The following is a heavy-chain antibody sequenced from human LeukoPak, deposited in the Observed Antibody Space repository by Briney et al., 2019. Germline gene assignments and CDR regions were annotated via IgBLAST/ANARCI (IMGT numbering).Heavy chain of an antibody. V-gene: IGHV3-9*01. J-gene: IGHJ3*02. CDR1: GFTFEDFA. CDR3: AKDHNVGSPAYSFDM. Sequence: GRSLRLSCAASGFTFEDFAMHWVRQPPGKGLEWVASISWNSVMIDYADSMKGRFTISRDNAKNSLYLQMTGLRPDDTAFYFCAKDHNVGSPAYSFDMWGHGTRVTVS. CDR2: ISWNSVMI. D-gene: IGHD1-26*01.